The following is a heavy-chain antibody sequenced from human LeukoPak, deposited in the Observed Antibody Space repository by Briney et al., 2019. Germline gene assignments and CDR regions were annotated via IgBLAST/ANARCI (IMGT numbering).Heavy chain of an antibody. CDR2: IYYSGST. CDR3: ARADGDYVFDY. D-gene: IGHD4-17*01. CDR1: GGSISSYY. J-gene: IGHJ4*02. Sequence: SETLSLTCTVSGGSISSYYWSWIRQPPGKGLEWIGYIYYSGSTNYNPSLKSRVTVSVDTSKNQFSLKLSSVTAADTAVYYCARADGDYVFDYWGQGTLVTVSS. V-gene: IGHV4-59*01.